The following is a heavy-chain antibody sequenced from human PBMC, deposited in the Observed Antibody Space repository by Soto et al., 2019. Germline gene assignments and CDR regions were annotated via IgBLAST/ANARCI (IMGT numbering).Heavy chain of an antibody. CDR1: GGSISTRSYY. J-gene: IGHJ6*02. Sequence: PSETLSLTCTVSGGSISTRSYYWGWIRQPPGKGLEWIASIYYSGNTYYNPSLKSRVTVSVDTSKNQFSLKLSSVTAADTAVYYCYADPNPVMDVWGQGTTVTVSS. CDR3: YADPNPVMDV. CDR2: IYYSGNT. V-gene: IGHV4-39*01.